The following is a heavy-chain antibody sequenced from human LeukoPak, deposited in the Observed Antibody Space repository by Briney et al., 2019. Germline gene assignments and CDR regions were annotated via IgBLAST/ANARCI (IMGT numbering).Heavy chain of an antibody. Sequence: SETLSLTCPVSGGSISSSSYYWGWIRQPPGKGLEWIGSTYYSGSTYYNPSLKSRVTISVDTSKHQFSLKLSSVTAADTAVYYCARYYYDSSGYSSSDYWGQGTLVTVSS. V-gene: IGHV4-39*01. D-gene: IGHD3-22*01. CDR1: GGSISSSSYY. CDR3: ARYYYDSSGYSSSDY. J-gene: IGHJ4*02. CDR2: TYYSGST.